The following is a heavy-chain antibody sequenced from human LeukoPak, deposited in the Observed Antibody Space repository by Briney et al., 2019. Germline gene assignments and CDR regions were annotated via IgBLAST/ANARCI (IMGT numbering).Heavy chain of an antibody. D-gene: IGHD6-19*01. Sequence: ASLKVSCKDSGYTFTSYGISWVRQDPGQGREWVGWISAYNGNTNSAQKLQGSVTMTTDTSTSTPYMEQRSLRYDDTAVYYCARDRSGWRYNWFDPWGQGTLVTVSS. V-gene: IGHV1-18*01. J-gene: IGHJ5*02. CDR2: ISAYNGNT. CDR3: ARDRSGWRYNWFDP. CDR1: GYTFTSYG.